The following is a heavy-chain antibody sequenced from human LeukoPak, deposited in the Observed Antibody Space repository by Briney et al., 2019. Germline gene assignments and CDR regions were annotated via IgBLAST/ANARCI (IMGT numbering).Heavy chain of an antibody. CDR1: GFSFDDYG. CDR2: INWNGGST. Sequence: GGSLRLSCAASGFSFDDYGMSWVRQAPGKGLGWVSGINWNGGSTGYADSVKGRFTISRDNAKNSLYLQMNSLRAEDTALYYCARDGEYCSSTSCYGYWGQGTLVTVSS. J-gene: IGHJ4*02. V-gene: IGHV3-20*04. CDR3: ARDGEYCSSTSCYGY. D-gene: IGHD2-2*01.